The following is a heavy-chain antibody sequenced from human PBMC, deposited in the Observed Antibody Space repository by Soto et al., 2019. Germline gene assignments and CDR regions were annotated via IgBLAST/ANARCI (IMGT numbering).Heavy chain of an antibody. D-gene: IGHD6-19*01. Sequence: PGGSLRLSCAASGFTFSSYAMSWVRQAPGKGLEWVSAISGSGGSTYYADSVKGRFTISRDNSKNTLYLQMNSLRAEDTAVYYCAKDLLAVADEPDAFDIWGQGTMVTVSS. V-gene: IGHV3-23*01. J-gene: IGHJ3*02. CDR2: ISGSGGST. CDR1: GFTFSSYA. CDR3: AKDLLAVADEPDAFDI.